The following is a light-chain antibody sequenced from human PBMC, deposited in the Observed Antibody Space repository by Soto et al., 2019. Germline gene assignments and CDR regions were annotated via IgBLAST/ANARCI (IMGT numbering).Light chain of an antibody. CDR2: DAS. CDR3: QQYKRWPRT. J-gene: IGKJ1*01. Sequence: EIVMTQSPATLSVSPGERATLSGSASQRVSSNFAWYQQKPGQAPRLLIYDASTRATGIPARFSGSGSGTEFTLTISSLQSEDFAVYYCQQYKRWPRTFGQGTKVDIK. V-gene: IGKV3-15*01. CDR1: QRVSSN.